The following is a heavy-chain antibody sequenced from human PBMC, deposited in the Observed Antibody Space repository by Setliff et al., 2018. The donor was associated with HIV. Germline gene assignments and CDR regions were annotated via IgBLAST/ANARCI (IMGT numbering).Heavy chain of an antibody. CDR3: ARDILERGYYYYYMDV. Sequence: GASVKVSCKASGGTFSSYAISCVRQAPGQGLEWTGGIIPIFGTANYAQKFQGRVTITADESTSTAYMELSSLRSEDTAVYYCARDILERGYYYYYMDVWGKGPTV. CDR1: GGTFSSYA. CDR2: IIPIFGTA. V-gene: IGHV1-69*13. J-gene: IGHJ6*03. D-gene: IGHD3-3*01.